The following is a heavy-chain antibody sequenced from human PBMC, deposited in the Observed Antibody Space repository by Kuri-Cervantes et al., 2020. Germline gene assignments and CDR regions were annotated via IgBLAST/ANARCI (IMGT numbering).Heavy chain of an antibody. CDR2: ISAYNGDT. D-gene: IGHD1-26*01. J-gene: IGHJ4*02. V-gene: IGHV1-18*01. CDR1: GYTFTSYG. Sequence: ASVKVSCKASGYTFTSYGISWVRQAPGQGLEWMGWISAYNGDTNYAQKLQGRVTMTTDTSTSTAYMELRSLRSEDTAVYYCARGGIVGATYPRLYFDYWGQGTLVTVSS. CDR3: ARGGIVGATYPRLYFDY.